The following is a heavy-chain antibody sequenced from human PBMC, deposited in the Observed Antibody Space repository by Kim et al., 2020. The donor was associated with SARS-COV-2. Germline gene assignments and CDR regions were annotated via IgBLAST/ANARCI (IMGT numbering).Heavy chain of an antibody. D-gene: IGHD5-12*01. V-gene: IGHV3-30*02. CDR2: K. Sequence: KSYPDTVTGQFTISRDTSKTTLYLQMNSLRAEDTAVYYCAGGIEWYFDYWGQGTLVTVSS. CDR3: AGGIEWYFDY. J-gene: IGHJ4*02.